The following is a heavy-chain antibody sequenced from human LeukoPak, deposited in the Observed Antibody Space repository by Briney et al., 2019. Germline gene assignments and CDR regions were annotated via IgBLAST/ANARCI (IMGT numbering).Heavy chain of an antibody. J-gene: IGHJ3*02. CDR3: ARAWDI. CDR1: GGSVSSGSNF. V-gene: IGHV4-61*02. CDR2: IHTSGSI. Sequence: PSETLSLTCTVSGGSVSSGSNFWSWIRQPAGKGLEWIGRIHTSGSINYNPSLKSRVTISVDTSKNQFSLKLNSVTAADTAMYYCARAWDIWGQGTMVTVSS.